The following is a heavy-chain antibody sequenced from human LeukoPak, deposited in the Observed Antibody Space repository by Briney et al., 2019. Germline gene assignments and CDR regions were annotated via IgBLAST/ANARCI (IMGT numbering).Heavy chain of an antibody. V-gene: IGHV4-28*01. CDR2: IYYSGST. CDR3: ARLYYYGSGSHDAFDI. J-gene: IGHJ3*02. CDR1: GYSISSSNW. D-gene: IGHD3-10*01. Sequence: PSETLSLTCAVSGYSISSSNWWGWIRQPPGKGLEWIGYIYYSGSTNYNPSLKSRVTISVDTSKNQFSLKLSSVTAADTAVYYCARLYYYGSGSHDAFDIWGQGTMVTVSS.